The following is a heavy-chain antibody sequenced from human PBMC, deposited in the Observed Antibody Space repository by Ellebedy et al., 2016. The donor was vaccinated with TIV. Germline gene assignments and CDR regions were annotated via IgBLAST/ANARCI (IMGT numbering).Heavy chain of an antibody. CDR3: ARDLAFGGVMVN. J-gene: IGHJ4*02. CDR2: IGYNGDGA. CDR1: GFTFEEYN. V-gene: IGHV3-20*04. Sequence: GESLKISCAASGFTFEEYNMAWVRQPPGKGLEWVSAIGYNGDGATYADSVKGRFNIFRDNGRDSLYLQMNSLRAADTGIYYCARDLAFGGVMVNWGQGTLVTVSS. D-gene: IGHD3-16*01.